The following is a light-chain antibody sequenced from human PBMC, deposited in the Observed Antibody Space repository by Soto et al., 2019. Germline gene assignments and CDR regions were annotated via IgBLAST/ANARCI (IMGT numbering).Light chain of an antibody. J-gene: IGKJ4*01. V-gene: IGKV1-33*01. CDR3: QHYDHLPPLS. Sequence: DIQMTQSPSSLAASVGDRVTITCQASQDIRNYLNWYQQKPGKAPNLLIYDASNLRAGVPSRFSGSGSGTEFTFTIISLQPEDLATYYCQHYDHLPPLSFGGGTKVEI. CDR1: QDIRNY. CDR2: DAS.